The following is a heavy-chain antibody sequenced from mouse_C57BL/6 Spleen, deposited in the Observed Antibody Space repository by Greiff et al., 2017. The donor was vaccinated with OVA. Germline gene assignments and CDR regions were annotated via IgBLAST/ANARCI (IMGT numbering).Heavy chain of an antibody. CDR2: IYPSDSET. CDR3: AREEITHRYFDV. V-gene: IGHV1-61*01. J-gene: IGHJ1*03. Sequence: VQLQQPGAELVRPGSSVKLSCKASGYTFTSYWMDWVKQRPGQGLEWIGNIYPSDSETHYNQKFKDKATLTVDKSSSTAYMQLSSLTSEDSAVYYCAREEITHRYFDVWGTGTTVTVSS. CDR1: GYTFTSYW. D-gene: IGHD1-1*01.